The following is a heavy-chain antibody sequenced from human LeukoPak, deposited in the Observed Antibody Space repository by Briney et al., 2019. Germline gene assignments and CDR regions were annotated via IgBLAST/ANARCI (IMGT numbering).Heavy chain of an antibody. D-gene: IGHD1-26*01. CDR1: GGSISSGGYY. CDR3: ARGVEWEQFDY. Sequence: SETLSLTCTVSGGSISSGGYYWSWIRQHPGKGLEWIGYIYYSGSTYYNPSLKSRVTISVDTSKNQISLKLSSVIAADTAVYYCARGVEWEQFDYWGQGTLVTVSS. V-gene: IGHV4-31*03. CDR2: IYYSGST. J-gene: IGHJ4*02.